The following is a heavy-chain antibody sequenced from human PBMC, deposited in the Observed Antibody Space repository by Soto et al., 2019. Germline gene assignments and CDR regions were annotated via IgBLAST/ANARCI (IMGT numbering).Heavy chain of an antibody. D-gene: IGHD1-26*01. CDR1: CYTFTVNY. V-gene: IGHV1-2*02. CDR2: INPKSGGT. J-gene: IGHJ4*02. CDR3: ARDLAKGGGSAGFDY. Sequence: ASVKVSCKDACYTFTVNYMHWVRQAPGQGLEWMGWINPKSGGTMYPQKFQGRVTMTWDTSISTAYMALTRLRSDDTAVYYCARDLAKGGGSAGFDYWGQGTLVTVSS.